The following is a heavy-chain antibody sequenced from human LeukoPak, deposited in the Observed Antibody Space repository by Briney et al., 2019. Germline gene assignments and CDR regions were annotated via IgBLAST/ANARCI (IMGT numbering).Heavy chain of an antibody. CDR2: ISSSGSTI. CDR3: ARDTHIVVVTALDY. D-gene: IGHD2-21*02. J-gene: IGHJ4*02. CDR1: GFTFSSYE. V-gene: IGHV3-48*03. Sequence: GGSLRLSCAASGFTFSSYEMNWVRQAPGKGLEWVSYISSSGSTIYYADSVKGRFTISRDNAKNSLYLQMNSLRAEDTAVYYCARDTHIVVVTALDYWGQGTLVTVSS.